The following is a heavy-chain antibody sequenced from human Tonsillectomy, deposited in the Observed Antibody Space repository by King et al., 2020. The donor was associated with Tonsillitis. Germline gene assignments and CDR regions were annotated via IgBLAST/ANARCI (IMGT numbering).Heavy chain of an antibody. D-gene: IGHD6-19*01. V-gene: IGHV4-39*01. J-gene: IGHJ6*03. CDR3: VRSGWSPFYYYYYMDV. CDR2: MYYSGST. Sequence: QLQLQASGPGLVKPSETLSLTCTVSGGSISSGSYYWGWIRQPPGKGLEWIGSMYYSGSTHYNPSLKSRVTISVDTSKNQFSLKLSSVTAADTAVYYCVRSGWSPFYYYYYMDVWGKGTTVTVSS. CDR1: GGSISSGSYY.